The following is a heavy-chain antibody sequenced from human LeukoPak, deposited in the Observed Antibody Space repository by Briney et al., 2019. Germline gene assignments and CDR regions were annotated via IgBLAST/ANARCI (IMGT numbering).Heavy chain of an antibody. J-gene: IGHJ4*02. D-gene: IGHD3-10*01. CDR3: YGSGTYYYYSDY. CDR1: GFTFSSYA. V-gene: IGHV3-23*01. Sequence: GGSLRLSCAASGFTFSSYAMSWVRQAPGKGLEWVSAISGSGGSTYYADSVKGRVTISRDNSKNTLYLQMNSLRAEDTAVYYCYGSGTYYYYSDYWGQGTLVTVSS. CDR2: ISGSGGST.